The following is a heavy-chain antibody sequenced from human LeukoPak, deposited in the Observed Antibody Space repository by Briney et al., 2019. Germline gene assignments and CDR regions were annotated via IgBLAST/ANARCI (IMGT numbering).Heavy chain of an antibody. V-gene: IGHV4-59*01. CDR1: GGSISSYY. D-gene: IGHD1-20*01. CDR3: ARSNWNELDY. Sequence: PSETLSLTCTVSGGSISSYYWSWIRQPPGKGLEWIGYIYYSGSTNYNPSLKSRVTISVDTSKNQFSLKLCSVTAADTAVYYCARSNWNELDYWGQGTLVTVSS. CDR2: IYYSGST. J-gene: IGHJ4*02.